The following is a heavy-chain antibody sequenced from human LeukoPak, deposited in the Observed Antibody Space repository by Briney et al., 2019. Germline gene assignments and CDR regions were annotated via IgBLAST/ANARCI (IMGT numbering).Heavy chain of an antibody. V-gene: IGHV1-18*01. J-gene: IGHJ5*02. Sequence: ASVKVSCKASGYTFTSYGISWVRQAPGQGLEWMGWISAYNGNTNYAQKLQGRVTMTTDTSTSTAYMELRSLRSDDTAVYYCASVNYYGSGSYYNSDYNWFDPWGQGTLVTVSS. CDR3: ASVNYYGSGSYYNSDYNWFDP. CDR2: ISAYNGNT. CDR1: GYTFTSYG. D-gene: IGHD3-10*01.